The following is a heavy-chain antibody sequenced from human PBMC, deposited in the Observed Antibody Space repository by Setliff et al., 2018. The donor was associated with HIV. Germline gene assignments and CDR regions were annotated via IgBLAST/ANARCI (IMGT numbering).Heavy chain of an antibody. CDR3: ARLKADYEVDY. CDR1: GYTFTDYH. V-gene: IGHV1-46*01. D-gene: IGHD4-17*01. J-gene: IGHJ4*02. CDR2: INPSGGST. Sequence: GASVKVSCKASGYTFTDYHMHWVRQAPGQGLEWMGIINPSGGSTSYALKFQDRVTMTRDTSTSTVYMEMRSLTSEDTAVYYCARLKADYEVDYWGQGTLVTVSS.